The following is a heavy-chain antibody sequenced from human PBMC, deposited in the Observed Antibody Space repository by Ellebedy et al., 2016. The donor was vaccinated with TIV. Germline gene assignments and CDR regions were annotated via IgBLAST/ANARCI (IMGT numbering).Heavy chain of an antibody. CDR3: ARFGDTAMVFFNHRRGMDA. CDR2: INPNSGDA. D-gene: IGHD5-18*01. Sequence: ASVKVSCKASGYTFTDYYVHWVRQAPGQGLEWMGWINPNSGDAKYAQKFEGWVTLTRDTSIDTAYMELTRLKSGDTAVYYCARFGDTAMVFFNHRRGMDAWGQGTTVTVSS. J-gene: IGHJ6*02. V-gene: IGHV1-2*04. CDR1: GYTFTDYY.